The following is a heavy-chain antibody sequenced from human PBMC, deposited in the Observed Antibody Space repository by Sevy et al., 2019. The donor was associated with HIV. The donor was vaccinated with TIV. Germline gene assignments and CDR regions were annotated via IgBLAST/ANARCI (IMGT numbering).Heavy chain of an antibody. CDR1: GFTFSSYA. CDR2: ISYDGSNK. V-gene: IGHV3-30-3*01. Sequence: GGSLRLSCAASGFTFSSYAMHWVRQAPGKGLEWVAVISYDGSNKYYADSVKGRFTISMDNSKNTLYLQMNSLRAEDTAVYYCARDSDIVVVVAATGFDYWGQGTLVTVSS. D-gene: IGHD2-15*01. CDR3: ARDSDIVVVVAATGFDY. J-gene: IGHJ4*02.